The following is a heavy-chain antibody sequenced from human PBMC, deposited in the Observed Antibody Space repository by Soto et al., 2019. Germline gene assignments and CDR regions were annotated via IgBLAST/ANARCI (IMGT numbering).Heavy chain of an antibody. CDR1: GFTFSSYE. J-gene: IGHJ6*02. V-gene: IGHV3-48*03. Sequence: LRLSCASSGFTFSSYEMNWVRQAPGKGLEWVSYISSSGSTIYYADSVKGRFTISRDNAKNSLYLQMNSLRAEDTAVYYCATVTTDFVHYYYCAMDVWGQGTTVTVSS. D-gene: IGHD3-16*01. CDR2: ISSSGSTI. CDR3: ATVTTDFVHYYYCAMDV.